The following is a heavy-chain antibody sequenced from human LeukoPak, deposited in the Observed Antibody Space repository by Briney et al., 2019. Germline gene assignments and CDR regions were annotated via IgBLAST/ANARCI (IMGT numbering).Heavy chain of an antibody. J-gene: IGHJ4*02. CDR2: INPNSGDT. D-gene: IGHD6-13*01. Sequence: ASVKVSCKASGYSFTGYYMHWVRQAPGQGLEWMGWINPNSGDTNYAQNFQGRVTMTRDTSISTAYMELSSLRPDDTAVYYCARDLAAAGRLYYFDYWGQGTLVTVSS. CDR3: ARDLAAAGRLYYFDY. CDR1: GYSFTGYY. V-gene: IGHV1-2*02.